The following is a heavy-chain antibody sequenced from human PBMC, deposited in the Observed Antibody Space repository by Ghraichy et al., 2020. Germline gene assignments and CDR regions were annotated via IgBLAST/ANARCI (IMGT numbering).Heavy chain of an antibody. D-gene: IGHD3-22*01. J-gene: IGHJ3*02. CDR3: ARDTAYYDSSGYFSSPGAFDI. CDR2: IWYDGSNK. V-gene: IGHV3-33*01. Sequence: LSLTCAASGFTFSSYGMHWVRQAPGKGLEWVAVIWYDGSNKYYADSVKGRFTISRDNSKNTLYLQMNSLRAEDTAVYYCARDTAYYDSSGYFSSPGAFDIWGQGTMVTVSS. CDR1: GFTFSSYG.